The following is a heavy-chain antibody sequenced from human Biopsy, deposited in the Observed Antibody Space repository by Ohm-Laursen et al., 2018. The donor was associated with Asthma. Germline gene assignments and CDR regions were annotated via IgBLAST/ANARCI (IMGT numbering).Heavy chain of an antibody. CDR2: INPVFGTT. J-gene: IGHJ4*02. V-gene: IGHV1-69*13. D-gene: IGHD2-2*01. CDR3: ARKAGSCISRTCYSLDF. Sequence: PSVTASCKPLGGPFNTSVIGWVRHAPGQGLEWMGEINPVFGTTTYPQKFQDRVTITADDSTSTVYMELSSLRSEDTAVYYCARKAGSCISRTCYSLDFWGQGTLVTVSS. CDR1: GGPFNTSV.